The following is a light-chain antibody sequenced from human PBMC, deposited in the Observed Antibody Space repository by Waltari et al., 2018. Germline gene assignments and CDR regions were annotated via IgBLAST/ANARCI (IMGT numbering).Light chain of an antibody. J-gene: IGLJ3*02. CDR2: EGN. CDR3: CSYAGSSTWV. V-gene: IGLV2-23*01. Sequence: QPPLPQPAPVPGLPGRPTPISSPGTTRVFGSYNQSPWYQQHPGKAPKLIIYEGNKWPSGVSNRFSGSKSGNTASLTISGLQAEDEADYYCCSYAGSSTWVFGGGTKLTVL. CDR1: TRVFGSYNQ.